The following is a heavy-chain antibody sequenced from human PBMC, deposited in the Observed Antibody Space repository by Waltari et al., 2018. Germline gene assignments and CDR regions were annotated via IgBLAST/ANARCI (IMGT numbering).Heavy chain of an antibody. D-gene: IGHD1-26*01. V-gene: IGHV3-9*03. CDR3: AKEGGSYPYYFDY. J-gene: IGHJ4*02. CDR2: ISWNSGSI. CDR1: GFTFDDYA. Sequence: EVQLVESGGGLVQPGRSLILSCAASGFTFDDYAMHWVRQAPGKGLEWVSGISWNSGSIGYADSVKGRFTISRDNAKNSLYLQMNSLRAEDMALYYCAKEGGSYPYYFDYWGQGTLVTVSS.